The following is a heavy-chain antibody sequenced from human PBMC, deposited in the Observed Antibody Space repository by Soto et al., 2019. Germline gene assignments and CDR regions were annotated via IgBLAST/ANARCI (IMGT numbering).Heavy chain of an antibody. CDR2: IIPIIGIT. Sequence: GASVKVSCKASGYTFTSYGISWVRQAPGQGLEWMGRIIPIIGITNYAQKFQGRVTITVDTSKNQFALKLSSVTAAETAVYYCARHGITGSYYDAFDIWGQGTMVTVSS. CDR3: ARHGITGSYYDAFDI. D-gene: IGHD1-26*01. CDR1: GYTFTSYG. V-gene: IGHV1-69*04. J-gene: IGHJ3*02.